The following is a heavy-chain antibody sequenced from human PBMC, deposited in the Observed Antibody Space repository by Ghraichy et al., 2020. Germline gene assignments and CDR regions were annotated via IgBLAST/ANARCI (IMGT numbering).Heavy chain of an antibody. CDR1: GYIFTNFY. CDR3: AREEESCGGDCNSPLLLDWGAEYFRH. CDR2: INPNGGNT. Sequence: ASVKVSCKASGYIFTNFYIHWVRQAPGQGLEWMGVINPNGGNTRYPQRFQDRVTMTNDTSTSTVYMELSGLGSEDTAIYYWAREEESCGGDCNSPLLLDWGAEYFRHWGQGTLVTVSS. V-gene: IGHV1-46*01. D-gene: IGHD2-21*02. J-gene: IGHJ1*01.